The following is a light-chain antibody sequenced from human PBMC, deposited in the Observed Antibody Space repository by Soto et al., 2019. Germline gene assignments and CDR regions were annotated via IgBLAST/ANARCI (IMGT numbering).Light chain of an antibody. J-gene: IGKJ4*01. CDR1: LPISNY. Sequence: DNRMNQFPAALSAPVGDRVTITCRASLPISNYLAWYQQKPGKIPHLLIYAASTLQAAVPIRFRGSGSGTDLTLTISILKPEHVAAEYCQKYNCASHTFGRGTKVDIK. CDR2: AAS. CDR3: QKYNCASHT. V-gene: IGKV1-27*01.